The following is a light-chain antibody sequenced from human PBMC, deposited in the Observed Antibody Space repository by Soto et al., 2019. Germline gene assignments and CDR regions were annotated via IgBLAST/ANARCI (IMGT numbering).Light chain of an antibody. CDR3: QQYEDLPLT. CDR1: QDISNY. V-gene: IGKV1-33*01. J-gene: IGKJ4*01. Sequence: DIQMTQSPSSLSASVGDRVTITCQASQDISNYLNWYQQKPGKAPKLLIFDASNVETGVPSRFSGSGSGTHVPSTSHSRQAEGIATYYCQQYEDLPLTFGGGTKVEI. CDR2: DAS.